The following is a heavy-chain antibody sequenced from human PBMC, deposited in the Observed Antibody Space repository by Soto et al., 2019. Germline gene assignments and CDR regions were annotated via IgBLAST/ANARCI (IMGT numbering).Heavy chain of an antibody. J-gene: IGHJ5*02. CDR1: GASISSSPYY. CDR3: ARTSRQQQCSGSSCNNSWFAP. Sequence: QLQLQESGPGLVKPSETLSLTCVVSGASISSSPYYWGWIRQPPGKGLEYIGIIYYNGNTYYNPSLKSRVTISVDTSKNEISLILNSVAAADTAVYYCARTSRQQQCSGSSCNNSWFAPWGQGILVTVSS. V-gene: IGHV4-39*01. CDR2: IYYNGNT. D-gene: IGHD2-15*01.